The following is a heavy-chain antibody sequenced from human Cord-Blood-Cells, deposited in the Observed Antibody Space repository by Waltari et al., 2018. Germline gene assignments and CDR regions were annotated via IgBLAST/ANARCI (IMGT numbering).Heavy chain of an antibody. CDR2: IYHSGST. CDR3: ASFTIFGVVQTFDI. V-gene: IGHV4-38-2*02. J-gene: IGHJ3*02. Sequence: QVQLQESGPGLVKPSETLSLTCTVAGYSLSSGSSWGCIRQPPGKGLEWIGSIYHSGSTYYNPSLKSRVTISVDTSKNQFSLKLSSVTAADTAVYYCASFTIFGVVQTFDIWGQGTMVTVSS. D-gene: IGHD3-3*01. CDR1: GYSLSSGSS.